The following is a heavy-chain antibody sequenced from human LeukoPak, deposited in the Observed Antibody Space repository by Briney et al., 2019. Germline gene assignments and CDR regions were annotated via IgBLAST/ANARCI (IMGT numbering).Heavy chain of an antibody. CDR2: INPNSGGT. J-gene: IGHJ4*02. CDR1: GYTFTGYY. CDR3: ARVGCSATCPLDS. D-gene: IGHD2-2*01. Sequence: ASVKVSCKASGYTFTGYYIHWVRQAPGQGLEWMGGINPNSGGTNYAQKFQGRVTMTRDTSISTAYLELSSLRSDDTAVYYCARVGCSATCPLDSWGQGTLVTVSS. V-gene: IGHV1-2*02.